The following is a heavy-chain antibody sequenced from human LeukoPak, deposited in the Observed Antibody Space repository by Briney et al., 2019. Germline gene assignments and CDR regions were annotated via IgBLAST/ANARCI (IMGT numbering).Heavy chain of an antibody. CDR1: GFIFAAYA. Sequence: GGSLRLSCAASGFIFAAYAMHWVRQAPGKGLEWVSLINGDGGRTFYADSVRGRFTISRDNSKNSLYLQMSGLRPEDTAFFYCAKATVHGYFRTDYWGHGTLVTVSS. D-gene: IGHD3-9*01. V-gene: IGHV3-43*02. J-gene: IGHJ4*01. CDR2: INGDGGRT. CDR3: AKATVHGYFRTDY.